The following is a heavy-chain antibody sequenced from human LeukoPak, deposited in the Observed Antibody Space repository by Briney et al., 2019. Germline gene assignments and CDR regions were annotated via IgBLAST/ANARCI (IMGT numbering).Heavy chain of an antibody. V-gene: IGHV3-30*18. Sequence: GGSLRLSCAASGFAFSACSMHWVRQAPGKGLEWVAVLSYDGTNGYYAGSVKGRLTISRDNSKNTLDLQMNSLRAEDTAVYYCAKGLNSGWYGQSFDLWGQGTLVTVSS. CDR2: LSYDGTNG. J-gene: IGHJ4*02. CDR3: AKGLNSGWYGQSFDL. D-gene: IGHD6-19*01. CDR1: GFAFSACS.